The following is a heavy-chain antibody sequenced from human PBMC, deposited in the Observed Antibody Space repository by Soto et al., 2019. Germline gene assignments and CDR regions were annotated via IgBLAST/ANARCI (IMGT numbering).Heavy chain of an antibody. CDR2: ISSDGGSQ. D-gene: IGHD4-17*01. Sequence: QVQLVESGGGVVQPGRSLRLSCAASGFSFRNYAMHWVRQAPGKGLEWVAIISSDGGSQYYADSVKGRFTTSRDSSVDTLYLKMNSLRADDTAVYYCARDKDDYGDYGDYWGQGTLVTVSS. J-gene: IGHJ4*02. CDR3: ARDKDDYGDYGDY. CDR1: GFSFRNYA. V-gene: IGHV3-30-3*01.